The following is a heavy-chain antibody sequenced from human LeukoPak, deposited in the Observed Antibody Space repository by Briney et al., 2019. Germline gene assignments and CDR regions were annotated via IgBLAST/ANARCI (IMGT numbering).Heavy chain of an antibody. V-gene: IGHV3-53*01. CDR2: IYSGGDT. D-gene: IGHD2-2*01. Sequence: PGGSLRLSCAASGLTVSRNYMSWVRQAPGKGLEWVSVIYSGGDTYYADSVKGRFTISRDISENTLYLQMDNLRAEDTAFYYCARSPPASPFDYWGQGTLVTVSS. J-gene: IGHJ4*02. CDR3: ARSPPASPFDY. CDR1: GLTVSRNY.